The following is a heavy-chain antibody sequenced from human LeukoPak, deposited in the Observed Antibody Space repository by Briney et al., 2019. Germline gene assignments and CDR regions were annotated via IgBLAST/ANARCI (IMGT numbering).Heavy chain of an antibody. D-gene: IGHD2-21*02. Sequence: GASVKVSCQASGGTFSSYAISGVRQAPGQGLEWMGRIIPIFGTANYAQKFQGRVTITGDKSTSTAYMELSSLRSEDTAVYYCASNYCGGDCYSGPFDYWGQGTLVTVSS. CDR3: ASNYCGGDCYSGPFDY. J-gene: IGHJ4*02. V-gene: IGHV1-69*06. CDR2: IIPIFGTA. CDR1: GGTFSSYA.